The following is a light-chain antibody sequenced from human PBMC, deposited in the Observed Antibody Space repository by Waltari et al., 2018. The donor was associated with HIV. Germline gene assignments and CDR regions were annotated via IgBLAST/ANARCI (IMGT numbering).Light chain of an antibody. CDR1: SSTIWNNY. CDR2: DNN. CDR3: GTWDSSLSAVV. V-gene: IGLV1-51*01. J-gene: IGLJ2*01. Sequence: QSVLTQPPSVSAAPGQKVTISCSGSSSTIWNNYVSWYQQLPGTAPKLLIYDNNKRPSGIPDRFSGSKSGTSATLGITGLQTGDEADYYCGTWDSSLSAVVFGGGTKLTVL.